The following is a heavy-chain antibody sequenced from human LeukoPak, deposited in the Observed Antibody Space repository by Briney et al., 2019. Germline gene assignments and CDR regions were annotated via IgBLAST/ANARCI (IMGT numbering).Heavy chain of an antibody. CDR1: GYTFTSNY. CDR2: INPSGSWT. J-gene: IGHJ3*02. D-gene: IGHD4-17*01. CDR3: ARDPPEGRDHDYGSSFDI. V-gene: IGHV1-46*01. Sequence: GASVKVSCKAFGYTFTSNYMHWVRQAPGQGPEWMGVINPSGSWTAYAQKFQGRVTLTRDMSTSTVYMELSSLRSEDTAVYYCARDPPEGRDHDYGSSFDIWGQGTMVTVSS.